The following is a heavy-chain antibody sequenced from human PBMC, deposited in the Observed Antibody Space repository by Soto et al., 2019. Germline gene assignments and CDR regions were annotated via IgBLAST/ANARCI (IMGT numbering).Heavy chain of an antibody. CDR2: IYYSGST. CDR1: GGSISSYY. V-gene: IGHV4-59*01. D-gene: IGHD4-17*01. J-gene: IGHJ3*02. Sequence: QVQLQESGPGLVKPSETPSLTCTVSGGSISSYYWSWIRQPPGKGLEWIGYIYYSGSTNYNPSLKSRVTISVDTSKNQFSLKLSSVTAADTAVYYCARETTVVKSRDAFDIWGQGTMVTVSS. CDR3: ARETTVVKSRDAFDI.